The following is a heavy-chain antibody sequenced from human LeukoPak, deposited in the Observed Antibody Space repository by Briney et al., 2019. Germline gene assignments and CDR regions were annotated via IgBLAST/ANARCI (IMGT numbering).Heavy chain of an antibody. J-gene: IGHJ4*02. CDR3: VKTFHACTSTTCLHVDY. D-gene: IGHD2-2*01. Sequence: PGGSLRLSYSASVFPFSIYVIRCVRQAPGKGLEYVSTISIDGGTTYYADSLKGRFTISRDNAKNKLYPQMSSLSLEATAVYYCVKTFHACTSTTCLHVDYWGPGTLVTVSS. V-gene: IGHV3-64D*09. CDR2: ISIDGGTT. CDR1: VFPFSIYV.